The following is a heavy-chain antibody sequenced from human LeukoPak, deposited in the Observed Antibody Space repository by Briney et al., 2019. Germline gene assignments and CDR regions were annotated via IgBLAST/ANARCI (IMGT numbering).Heavy chain of an antibody. Sequence: PGGSLRLSCAASGFTFSSYAMSWVRQAPGKGLEWVSAISGSGGSTYYADSVKGRFTISRDNSKNTLYLQMNSLRAEDTAVYYCAEGVTMIVVVRGKGYDYWGQGTLVTVSS. CDR1: GFTFSSYA. CDR2: ISGSGGST. V-gene: IGHV3-23*01. D-gene: IGHD3-22*01. J-gene: IGHJ4*02. CDR3: AEGVTMIVVVRGKGYDY.